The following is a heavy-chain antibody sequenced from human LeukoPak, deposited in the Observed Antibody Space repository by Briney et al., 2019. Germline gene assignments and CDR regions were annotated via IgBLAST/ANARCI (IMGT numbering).Heavy chain of an antibody. V-gene: IGHV3-7*01. D-gene: IGHD5-24*01. CDR2: IKEDGSQT. Sequence: GGSLRLSCAASGFTFSDYWMAWVRQAPGKGLEWVAIIKEDGSQTNYVDSVKGRFTISRGNSKNLLYLQMNSLRAEDTAVYYCVRDRGWLQFDYWGQGTLLTVSS. J-gene: IGHJ4*02. CDR1: GFTFSDYW. CDR3: VRDRGWLQFDY.